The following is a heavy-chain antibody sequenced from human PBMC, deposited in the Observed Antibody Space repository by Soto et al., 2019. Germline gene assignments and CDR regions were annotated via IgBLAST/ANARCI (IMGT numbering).Heavy chain of an antibody. CDR3: ARGRYGDF. D-gene: IGHD1-1*01. CDR2: ISAHNGKT. V-gene: IGHV1-18*01. J-gene: IGHJ4*02. Sequence: QAHLVQSGAEVKKPGASVKVSCKGSGYAFTTYGITWVRQAPGQGLEWMGWISAHNGKTNYAQKLQGRVSVTRDTSTSTAYMALRSLRSDGTAVYYCARGRYGDFWGQGALVTVSS. CDR1: GYAFTTYG.